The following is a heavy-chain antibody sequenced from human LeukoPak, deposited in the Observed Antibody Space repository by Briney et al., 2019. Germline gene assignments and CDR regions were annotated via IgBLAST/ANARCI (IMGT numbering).Heavy chain of an antibody. CDR2: MNPNSGNT. D-gene: IGHD3-16*01. CDR3: ARSSLKGGSFDY. J-gene: IGHJ4*02. Sequence: GWMNPNSGNTGYAQKFQGRVTMTRNTSISTAYMELSSLRSEDTAVYYCARSSLKGGSFDYWGQGTLVTVSS. V-gene: IGHV1-8*01.